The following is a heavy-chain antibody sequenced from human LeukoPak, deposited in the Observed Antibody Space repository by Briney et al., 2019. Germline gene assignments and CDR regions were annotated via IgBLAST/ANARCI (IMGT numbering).Heavy chain of an antibody. V-gene: IGHV1-18*01. CDR1: GYTFTSYG. D-gene: IGHD2-2*01. CDR2: ISAYNGNT. Sequence: APVKVSCKASGYTFTSYGISWVRQAPGQGLEWMGWISAYNGNTNYAQKLQGRVTMTTDTSTSTAYMELRSLRSDDTAVYHCAREDIVVVPAAIESGGFDYWGQGTLVTVSS. CDR3: AREDIVVVPAAIESGGFDY. J-gene: IGHJ4*02.